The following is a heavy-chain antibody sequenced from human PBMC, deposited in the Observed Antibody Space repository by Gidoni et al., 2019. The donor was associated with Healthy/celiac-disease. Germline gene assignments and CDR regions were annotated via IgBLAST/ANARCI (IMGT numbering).Heavy chain of an antibody. CDR1: GYTFTGYY. Sequence: QVQLVQSGAEVKKPGASVKVSCKASGYTFTGYYMHWVRQAPGQGLEWMGWINPNSGGTNYAQKFQGWVTMTRDTSISTAYMELSRLRSDDTAVYYCARGEDSSSWYGYNWFDPWGQGTLVTVSS. J-gene: IGHJ5*02. D-gene: IGHD6-13*01. CDR2: INPNSGGT. CDR3: ARGEDSSSWYGYNWFDP. V-gene: IGHV1-2*04.